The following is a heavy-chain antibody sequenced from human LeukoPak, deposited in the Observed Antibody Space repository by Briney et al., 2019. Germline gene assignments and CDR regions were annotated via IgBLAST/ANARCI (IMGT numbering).Heavy chain of an antibody. CDR1: GYTFTSYG. D-gene: IGHD6-19*01. V-gene: IGHV1-18*01. J-gene: IGHJ4*02. CDR2: ISAYSLNT. CDR3: ARDVRAVAGHFDY. Sequence: GASVKVSCKASGYTFTSYGISWVRQAPGQGLEWMGWISAYSLNTNYAQKFQGRVTMTRDTSISTAYMELSRLRSDDTAVYYCARDVRAVAGHFDYWGQGTLVTVSS.